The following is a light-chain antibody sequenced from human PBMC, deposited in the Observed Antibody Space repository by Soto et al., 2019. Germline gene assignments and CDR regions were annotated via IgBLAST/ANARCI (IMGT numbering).Light chain of an antibody. J-gene: IGLJ2*01. CDR1: RSHIESNT. CDR3: AAWDGSLPGVV. V-gene: IGLV1-44*01. CDR2: STN. Sequence: QSVLTQPPSASGTPGKSVTIPCSERRSHIESNTVNWYQQLPGTAPKLLIYSTNQRPSGVPDRFSGSKSGTSYYLAISGLQSEDEADYYCAAWDGSLPGVVFGGGTQLT.